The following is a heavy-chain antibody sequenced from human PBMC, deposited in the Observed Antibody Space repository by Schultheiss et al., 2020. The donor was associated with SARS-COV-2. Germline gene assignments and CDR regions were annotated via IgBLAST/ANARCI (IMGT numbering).Heavy chain of an antibody. CDR2: INHSGST. V-gene: IGHV4-34*01. CDR1: GGSFSGYY. D-gene: IGHD2-2*01. J-gene: IGHJ3*02. CDR3: ASLRAYQLIFYQQWHGAFDN. Sequence: SETLSLTCAVYGGSFSGYYWSWIRQPPGKGLEWIGEINHSGSTNYTPSLKSRVTISVDTSKNQFSLKLSSVTAADTAVYYCASLRAYQLIFYQQWHGAFDNWGQGTMVTVAS.